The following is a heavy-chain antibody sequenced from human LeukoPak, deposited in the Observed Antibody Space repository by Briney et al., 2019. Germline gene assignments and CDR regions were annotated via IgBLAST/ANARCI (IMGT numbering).Heavy chain of an antibody. V-gene: IGHV1-2*02. CDR2: INPNSGGT. CDR1: GYTFTGYY. CDR3: ARGPYCSSTSCYHSLFDY. D-gene: IGHD2-2*01. J-gene: IGHJ4*02. Sequence: ASVKVSCKASGYTFTGYYMHWVRQAPGQGLEWMGSINPNSGGTNYAQKFQGRVTMTRDTSISTAYMELSRLRSDDTAVDYCARGPYCSSTSCYHSLFDYWGQGTLVTVSS.